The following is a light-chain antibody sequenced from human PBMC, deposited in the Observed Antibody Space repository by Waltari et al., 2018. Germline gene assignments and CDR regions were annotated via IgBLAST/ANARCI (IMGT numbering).Light chain of an antibody. CDR2: RAS. CDR3: QKYDDYPIT. Sequence: DIQITQSPSTLSASVGDRVTITCRASQSIGTSLAWYQQKPGKAPKLLIHRASNLENGVPSRFSGSGSGTEFTLTISSLQPDDFATYYCQKYDDYPITFGPGSRLEIK. V-gene: IGKV1-5*03. CDR1: QSIGTS. J-gene: IGKJ5*01.